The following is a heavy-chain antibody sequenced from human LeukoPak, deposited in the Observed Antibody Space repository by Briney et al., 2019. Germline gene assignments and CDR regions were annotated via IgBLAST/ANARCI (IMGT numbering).Heavy chain of an antibody. D-gene: IGHD6-13*01. Sequence: GGSLRLSCAASGFSFSSYCMSWVRQAPGKGLEWVADINEDGSKKDYVDSVKGRISISRDNAKNSLYLQMNSLTAEDTAVYYCARDLGYSSFDWGGQGTLVTVSS. CDR2: INEDGSKK. CDR1: GFSFSSYC. J-gene: IGHJ4*02. V-gene: IGHV3-7*01. CDR3: ARDLGYSSFDW.